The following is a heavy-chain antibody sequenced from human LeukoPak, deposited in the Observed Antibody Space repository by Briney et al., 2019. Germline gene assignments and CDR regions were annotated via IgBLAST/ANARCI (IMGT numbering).Heavy chain of an antibody. D-gene: IGHD3-22*01. CDR2: INPNSGGT. CDR1: GYTFTGYY. CDR3: ARGTRDFITMIVVVIPHFDY. Sequence: ASVKVSCKASGYTFTGYYMHWVRQAPGQRLEWMGWINPNSGGTNYAQKFQGRVTMTRATSISTAYMELSRLRSDDTAVYYCARGTRDFITMIVVVIPHFDYWGQGTLVTVSS. J-gene: IGHJ4*02. V-gene: IGHV1-2*02.